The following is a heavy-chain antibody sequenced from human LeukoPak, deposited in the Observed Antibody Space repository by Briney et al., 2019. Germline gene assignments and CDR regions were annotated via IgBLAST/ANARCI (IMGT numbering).Heavy chain of an antibody. J-gene: IGHJ4*02. Sequence: LSDPVSLPCAVYGGPFSGYEWSWLRPPPGKGLEWIGEINHSGSTNYNPSLKSRVTISVDTSKNQFSLKLSSVTAANTAVYYCASLPPIYSGYDRDYWGQGTQVSVPS. D-gene: IGHD5-12*01. CDR1: GGPFSGYE. V-gene: IGHV4-34*01. CDR2: INHSGST. CDR3: ASLPPIYSGYDRDY.